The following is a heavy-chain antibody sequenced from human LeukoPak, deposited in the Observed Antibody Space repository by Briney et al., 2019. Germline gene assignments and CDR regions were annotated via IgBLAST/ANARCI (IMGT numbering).Heavy chain of an antibody. CDR1: VGSISSSSYY. V-gene: IGHV4-39*01. J-gene: IGHJ4*02. Sequence: SETLSLTCTVSVGSISSSSYYWGWIRQPPGKGLEWIGSIYYSGSTYYNPSLKSRVTISVDTSKNQFSLKLSSVTAADTAVYYCARHGKDYVWGSYRSFDYWGQGTLVTVSS. D-gene: IGHD3-16*01. CDR3: ARHGKDYVWGSYRSFDY. CDR2: IYYSGST.